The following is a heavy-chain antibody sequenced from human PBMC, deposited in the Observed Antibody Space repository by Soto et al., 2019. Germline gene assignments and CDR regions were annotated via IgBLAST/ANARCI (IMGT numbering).Heavy chain of an antibody. V-gene: IGHV4-39*01. CDR3: VRLLDPLKYFDWMSHDF. J-gene: IGHJ4*02. CDR2: IFYTGNT. D-gene: IGHD3-9*01. Sequence: PSETLSLTCTVSGIAISNDNYHWGWIRQPPGKGLEWIGSIFYTGNTYYKSSLESRITISVDTSKNQFSLNLRSVTAADTAVYYCVRLLDPLKYFDWMSHDFWGQGTQVT. CDR1: GIAISNDNYH.